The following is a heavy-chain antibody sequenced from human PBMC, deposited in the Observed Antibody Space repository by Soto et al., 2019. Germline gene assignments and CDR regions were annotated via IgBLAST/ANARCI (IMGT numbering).Heavy chain of an antibody. Sequence: SETLSLTCAVSGGSISSGGYSWSWIRQPPGKGLEWIGYIYHSGSTYYNPSLKSRVTISVDRSKNQFSLKLSSVTAADTAVYYCARHILSVRLVRRWYEIDYWGQGTLVTVSS. J-gene: IGHJ4*02. D-gene: IGHD6-19*01. V-gene: IGHV4-30-2*01. CDR2: IYHSGST. CDR1: GGSISSGGYS. CDR3: ARHILSVRLVRRWYEIDY.